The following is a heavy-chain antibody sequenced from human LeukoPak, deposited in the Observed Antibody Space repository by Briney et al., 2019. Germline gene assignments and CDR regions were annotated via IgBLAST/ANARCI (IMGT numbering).Heavy chain of an antibody. CDR1: GGSISSSSYY. J-gene: IGHJ6*03. CDR2: IYYSGST. V-gene: IGHV4-39*02. CDR3: ARDRRSTSWARDYYMDV. D-gene: IGHD2-2*01. Sequence: PSETLSLTCTVSGGSISSSSYYWGWIRQPPGKGLEWIGSIYYSGSTYYNPSLKSRVTISEDTSRNQFSLKLSSVTAADTAVYYCARDRRSTSWARDYYMDVWGKGTTVTVSS.